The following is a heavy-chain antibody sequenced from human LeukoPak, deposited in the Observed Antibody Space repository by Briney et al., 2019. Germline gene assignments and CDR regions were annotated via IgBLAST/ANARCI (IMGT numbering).Heavy chain of an antibody. J-gene: IGHJ4*02. CDR1: GGSISSYY. Sequence: SETLSLTCTVSGGSISSYYWSWIRQPPGKGLEWIGYIYYSGSTNYNPSLKSRVTISVDTSKNQLSLKLSSVTAADTAVYFCARSGGLWLLTYYFDYWGQGTLVTVSS. V-gene: IGHV4-59*12. D-gene: IGHD3-22*01. CDR3: ARSGGLWLLTYYFDY. CDR2: IYYSGST.